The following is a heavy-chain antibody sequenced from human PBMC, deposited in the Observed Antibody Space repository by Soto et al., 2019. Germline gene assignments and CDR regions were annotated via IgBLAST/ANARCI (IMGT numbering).Heavy chain of an antibody. CDR1: GYSFTDYY. Sequence: ASVKVSCKASGYSFTDYYIHWVRQAPGQGLEWMGRINPNSGATNSAQKFLGWVTMTRDTSISTAYMELTRLRSDDTAVYYCATFDRFTGPPYYFDYWGQGTLVTVSS. CDR3: ATFDRFTGPPYYFDY. D-gene: IGHD3-9*01. V-gene: IGHV1-2*04. J-gene: IGHJ4*02. CDR2: INPNSGAT.